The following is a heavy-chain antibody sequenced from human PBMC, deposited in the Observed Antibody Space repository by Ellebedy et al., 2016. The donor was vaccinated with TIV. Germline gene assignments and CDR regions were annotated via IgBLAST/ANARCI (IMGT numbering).Heavy chain of an antibody. CDR1: GYTLTDLS. J-gene: IGHJ4*02. Sequence: ASVKVSCKVSGYTLTDLSVHWVRQAPGQELEWMGWINVYNGNTNNGQKLQGRVTMTTDKSTSTAYMELRSLRSDDTAVYFCARVASPREMATTHFDYWGQGTLVTVSA. CDR3: ARVASPREMATTHFDY. V-gene: IGHV1-18*01. D-gene: IGHD5-24*01. CDR2: INVYNGNT.